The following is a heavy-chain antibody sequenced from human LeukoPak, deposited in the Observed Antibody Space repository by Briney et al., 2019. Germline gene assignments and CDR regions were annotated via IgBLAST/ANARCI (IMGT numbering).Heavy chain of an antibody. D-gene: IGHD4-17*01. J-gene: IGHJ4*02. CDR3: VRIYYGPDY. CDR2: INPNNGVT. V-gene: IGHV1-2*02. Sequence: ASVKVSCKASGYTFIHHYIHWVRQTPGQGLEWMGWINPNNGVTKYAQNFQGRITMTSDTSISTVYMDLTRPRSDDTAIYYCVRIYYGPDYWGQGTLVTVSS. CDR1: GYTFIHHY.